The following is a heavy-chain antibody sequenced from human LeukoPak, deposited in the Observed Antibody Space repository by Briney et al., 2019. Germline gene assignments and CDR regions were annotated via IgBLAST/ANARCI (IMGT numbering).Heavy chain of an antibody. D-gene: IGHD3-22*01. V-gene: IGHV3-23*01. CDR1: GFTFSSYA. J-gene: IGHJ4*02. CDR2: ISGSGGST. Sequence: PGGSPRLSCAASGFTFSSYAMSWVRQAPGTGLEWVSAISGSGGSTYYADSVKGRFTISRDNSKNTLYLQMNSLRAEDTAVYYCAKEYYYDSSGYYDYWGQGTLVTVSS. CDR3: AKEYYYDSSGYYDY.